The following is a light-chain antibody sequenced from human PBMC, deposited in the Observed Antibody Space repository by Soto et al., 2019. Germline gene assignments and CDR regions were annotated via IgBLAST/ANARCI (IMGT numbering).Light chain of an antibody. CDR1: QSISSW. CDR2: DAS. Sequence: DIQMTQSPSTLSASVGDRVTITCRARQSISSWLAWYQQKPGKARKLLIYDASSVESGVPSRFSGSGSGTEFTLTISSLQPDDFATYYCQQYNSLWTFGQGTKVDIK. CDR3: QQYNSLWT. J-gene: IGKJ1*01. V-gene: IGKV1-5*01.